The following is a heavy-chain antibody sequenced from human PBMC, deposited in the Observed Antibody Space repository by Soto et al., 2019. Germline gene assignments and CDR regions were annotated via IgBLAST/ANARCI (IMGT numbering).Heavy chain of an antibody. CDR1: GGSISSYY. V-gene: IGHV4-59*01. D-gene: IGHD3-10*01. Sequence: KTSETLSLTCTVCGGSISSYYWSWIRQPPGKGLEWIGYIYYSGSTNYNPSLKSRVTISVDTSKNQFSLKLSSVTAADTAVYYCARDQITHFDYWGQGTRVTSPQ. CDR3: ARDQITHFDY. CDR2: IYYSGST. J-gene: IGHJ4*02.